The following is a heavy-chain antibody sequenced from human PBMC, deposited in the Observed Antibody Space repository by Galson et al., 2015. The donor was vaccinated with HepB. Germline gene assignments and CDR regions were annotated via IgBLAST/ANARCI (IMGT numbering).Heavy chain of an antibody. D-gene: IGHD3-10*01. Sequence: SLRLSCAASGFTFSNAWMSWVRQAPGKGLEWVGRIKSKTDGGTTDYAAPVKGRFTISRDDSKNTLYLQMNSLKTEDTAVYYCTTDLYYGSGSYNYFDYWGQGTLVTVSS. CDR2: IKSKTDGGTT. CDR1: GFTFSNAW. CDR3: TTDLYYGSGSYNYFDY. V-gene: IGHV3-15*01. J-gene: IGHJ4*02.